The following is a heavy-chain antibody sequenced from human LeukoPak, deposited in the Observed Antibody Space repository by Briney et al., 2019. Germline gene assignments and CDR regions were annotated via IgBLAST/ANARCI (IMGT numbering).Heavy chain of an antibody. CDR2: ISYDGSNK. V-gene: IGHV3-30*03. D-gene: IGHD3-22*01. J-gene: IGHJ5*02. CDR3: ARDLGQYYDTSDNWFDP. Sequence: GGSLRLSCAASGFTFSSYGMHWVRQAPGKGLEGVAVISYDGSNKYYADSVKGRFTISRDNSKNTLYLQMNSLRAEDTAVYYCARDLGQYYDTSDNWFDPWGQGTLVTVSS. CDR1: GFTFSSYG.